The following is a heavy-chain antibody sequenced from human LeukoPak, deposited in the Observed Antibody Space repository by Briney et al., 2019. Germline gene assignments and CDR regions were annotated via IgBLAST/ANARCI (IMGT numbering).Heavy chain of an antibody. CDR2: LFNGGTT. D-gene: IGHD2-2*01. CDR1: GVSISRDH. Sequence: SETLSLTCTVSGVSISRDHWSWIRRSPGRGLEWIGYLFNGGTTDYNPSLKSRITISVDTSRNQFSLNLNSVTTADTAVYYCARGGPSSRWFDSWGQGTLVTVSA. V-gene: IGHV4-59*01. J-gene: IGHJ5*01. CDR3: ARGGPSSRWFDS.